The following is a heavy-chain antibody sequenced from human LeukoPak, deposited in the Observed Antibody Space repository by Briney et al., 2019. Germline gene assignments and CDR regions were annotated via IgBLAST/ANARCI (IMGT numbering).Heavy chain of an antibody. CDR3: ARLGLAVAGAWWYFDL. Sequence: GESLKISCKGSEYSFTSYWIGWVRQMPGKGLEWMGIIYPGDSDTRYSPSFQGQVTISADKSISTAYLQWSSLKASDTAMYFCARLGLAVAGAWWYFDLWGRGTLVTVSS. D-gene: IGHD6-19*01. CDR2: IYPGDSDT. CDR1: EYSFTSYW. J-gene: IGHJ2*01. V-gene: IGHV5-51*01.